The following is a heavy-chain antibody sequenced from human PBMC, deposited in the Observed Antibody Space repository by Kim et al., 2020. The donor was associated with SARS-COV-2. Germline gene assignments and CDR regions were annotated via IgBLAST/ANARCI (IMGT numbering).Heavy chain of an antibody. CDR1: GFTFSSYE. V-gene: IGHV3-48*03. J-gene: IGHJ4*02. Sequence: GGSLRLSCAASGFTFSSYEMNWVRQAPGKGLEWVSYISSSGSTIYYADSVKGRFTISRDNAKNSLYLQMNSLRAEDTAVYYCAREEAVAGTGIDYWGQGTLVTVSS. D-gene: IGHD6-19*01. CDR3: AREEAVAGTGIDY. CDR2: ISSSGSTI.